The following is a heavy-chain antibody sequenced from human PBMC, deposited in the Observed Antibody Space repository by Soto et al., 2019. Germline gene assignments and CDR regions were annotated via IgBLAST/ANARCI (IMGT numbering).Heavy chain of an antibody. CDR3: ARAFIAAAGDYYYYGMDV. CDR2: ISSSSSYI. V-gene: IGHV3-21*01. Sequence: GGSLRLSCAASGFSFSSYSMNWVRQAPGKGLEWVSSISSSSSYIYYADSVKGRFTISRDNAKNSLYLQMNSLRAEDTAVYYYARAFIAAAGDYYYYGMDVWGQGTTVTVSS. CDR1: GFSFSSYS. J-gene: IGHJ6*02. D-gene: IGHD6-13*01.